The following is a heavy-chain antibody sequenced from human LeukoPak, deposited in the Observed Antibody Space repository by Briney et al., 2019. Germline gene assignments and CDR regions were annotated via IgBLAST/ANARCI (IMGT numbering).Heavy chain of an antibody. D-gene: IGHD1-7*01. CDR1: GGSISSGDYY. J-gene: IGHJ4*02. V-gene: IGHV4-30-4*08. CDR3: ARARELQYYFDY. CDR2: IYYSGST. Sequence: SQTLSLTCTVSGGSISSGDYYWSWIRQPPGKGLEWIGYIYYSGSTYYNPSLKSRVTISVDTSKNQSSLKLSSVTAADTAVYYCARARELQYYFDYWGQGTLVTVSS.